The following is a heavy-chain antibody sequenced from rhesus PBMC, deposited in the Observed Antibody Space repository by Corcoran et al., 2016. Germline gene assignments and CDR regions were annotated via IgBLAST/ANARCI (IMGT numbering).Heavy chain of an antibody. D-gene: IGHD5-42*01. V-gene: IGHV4S14*01. CDR3: ARVGSSWSEWDTVGTEWYFDL. J-gene: IGHJ2*01. CDR2: IYGSGGSN. CDR1: GYSISSGYY. Sequence: QVQLQESGPGLVKPSETLSLTCAVSGYSISSGYYWCWIRQPPGTGLKWIVSIYGSGGSNYLNPSLKRRVTLSVDTSKKQFSRELSCVTAADTGVYYCARVGSSWSEWDTVGTEWYFDLWGPGTPITISS.